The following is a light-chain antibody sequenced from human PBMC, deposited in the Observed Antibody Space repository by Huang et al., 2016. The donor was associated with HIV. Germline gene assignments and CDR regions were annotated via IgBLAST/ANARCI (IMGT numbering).Light chain of an antibody. CDR1: QSVTRNY. V-gene: IGKV3-20*01. J-gene: IGKJ2*03. CDR2: GAS. CDR3: QQFGSSPPYS. Sequence: EIVLTQSPDTLSLSPGERATVSCRASQSVTRNYLAWYQRRPGQAPKLLIYGASTRATGIPDRFSGSGSGTDFTLTISRLAPEDFAVYYCQQFGSSPPYSFGQGTKLEIK.